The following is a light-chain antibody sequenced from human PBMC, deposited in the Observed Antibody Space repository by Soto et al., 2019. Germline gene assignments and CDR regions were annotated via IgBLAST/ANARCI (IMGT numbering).Light chain of an antibody. CDR2: DND. Sequence: QSVLTQPPSVSAAPGQKVSISCSGSSSNIGNNYVSWYQQFPGTAPKLLISDNDKRPSGIPDRFSSSKSGTSATLVITGLQTGDEADYHCGSWDTSLSAGVFGGGTKVTVL. CDR1: SSNIGNNY. CDR3: GSWDTSLSAGV. V-gene: IGLV1-51*01. J-gene: IGLJ2*01.